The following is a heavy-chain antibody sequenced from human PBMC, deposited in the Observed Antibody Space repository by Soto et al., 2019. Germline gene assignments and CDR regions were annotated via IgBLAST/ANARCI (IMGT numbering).Heavy chain of an antibody. J-gene: IGHJ5*02. CDR2: VYYSGST. V-gene: IGHV4-59*01. CDR1: GGSIFSYY. D-gene: IGHD2-15*01. Sequence: SETLSLTCTVSGGSIFSYYWTWIRQPPGKGLEWIGNVYYSGSTNYNPPLKSRITISVDTSKNQFSLNLSSVTAADTAVYYCARVPAASSWVDPWGQGTLVTVSS. CDR3: ARVPAASSWVDP.